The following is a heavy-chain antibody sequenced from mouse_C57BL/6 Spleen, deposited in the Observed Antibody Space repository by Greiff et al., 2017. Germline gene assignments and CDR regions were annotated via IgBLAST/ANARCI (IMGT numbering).Heavy chain of an antibody. V-gene: IGHV1-42*01. CDR3: ARRHYGSSYYFDY. J-gene: IGHJ2*01. D-gene: IGHD1-1*01. Sequence: EVKLVASGPELVKPGASVKISCKASGYSFTGYYMNWVKQSTEKSLEWIGEINPSTGGTTYNQKFKAKATLTVDKSSSTAYMQLKSLTSEDSAVYYCARRHYGSSYYFDYWGQGTTLTVSS. CDR2: INPSTGGT. CDR1: GYSFTGYY.